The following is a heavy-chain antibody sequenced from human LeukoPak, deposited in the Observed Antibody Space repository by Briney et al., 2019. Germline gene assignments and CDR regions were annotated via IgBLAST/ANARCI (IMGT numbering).Heavy chain of an antibody. J-gene: IGHJ5*02. CDR2: ISAGGTTI. CDR3: ARVRSSSWTPGP. V-gene: IGHV3-11*01. D-gene: IGHD6-13*01. Sequence: FRRGSWAETGLTCSDVYMGWIRQIQKKGLEWVSYISAGGTTIYYADSVKGRFTVSRDNARNSLYLQMNSLRAEDTAVYYCARVRSSSWTPGPWGQGTLVTVSS. CDR1: GLTCSDVY.